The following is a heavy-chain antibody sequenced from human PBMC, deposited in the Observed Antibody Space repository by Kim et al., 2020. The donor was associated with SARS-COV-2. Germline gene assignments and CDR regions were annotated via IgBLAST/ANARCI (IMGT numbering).Heavy chain of an antibody. V-gene: IGHV1-69*13. CDR2: IIPIFGTA. J-gene: IGHJ4*02. CDR1: GGTFSSYA. Sequence: SVKVSCKASGGTFSSYAISWVRQAPGQGLEWMGGIIPIFGTANYAQKFQGRVTITADESTSTAYMELSSLRSEDTAVYYCASGIMVQGVINPPPFDYWGQGTLVTVSS. CDR3: ASGIMVQGVINPPPFDY. D-gene: IGHD3-10*01.